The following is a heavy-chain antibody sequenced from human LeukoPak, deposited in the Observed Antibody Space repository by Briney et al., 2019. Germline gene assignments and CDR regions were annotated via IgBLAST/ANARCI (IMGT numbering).Heavy chain of an antibody. D-gene: IGHD2/OR15-2a*01. CDR2: LSVYNGYT. CDR3: ARDTVHYFSAVSDNWFEP. V-gene: IGHV1-18*01. CDR1: GYTFINYG. J-gene: IGHJ5*02. Sequence: GASVTVSCKASGYTFINYGITWLRQAPGQGLEWMGWLSVYNGYTKYAERLQGRVTMTTDTSTSTAFMELRNLRSDDTAVYYCARDTVHYFSAVSDNWFEPWGQGTLVTVSS.